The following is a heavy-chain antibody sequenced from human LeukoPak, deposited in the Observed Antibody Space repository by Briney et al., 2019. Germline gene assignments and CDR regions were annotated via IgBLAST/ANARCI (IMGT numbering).Heavy chain of an antibody. D-gene: IGHD3-22*01. J-gene: IGHJ4*02. CDR2: MNPNSGNT. V-gene: IGHV1-8*01. Sequence: ASVKVSCKASGYTFTSYDINWVRQGTGQGLEWMGWMNPNSGNTGYAQKFQGRVTMTRNTSISTAYMELSSLRSEDTAVYYCARPPGSGCSFDYWGQGTLVTVSS. CDR1: GYTFTSYD. CDR3: ARPPGSGCSFDY.